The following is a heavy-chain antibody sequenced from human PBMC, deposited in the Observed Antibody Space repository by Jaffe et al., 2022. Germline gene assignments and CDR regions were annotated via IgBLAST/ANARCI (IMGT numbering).Heavy chain of an antibody. CDR1: GFSFSSHG. V-gene: IGHV3-30*02. D-gene: IGHD6-19*01. J-gene: IGHJ4*02. CDR2: IADDGSIK. CDR3: TKDQGSGRYVHHDS. Sequence: QVQLVESGGGVVQPGGSLRLSCVASGFSFSSHGMNWVRQAPGKGLEWMAFIADDGSIKFYGDSVKGRFTISRDNSKTTLYLQMNGLRSDDTAVYHCTKDQGSGRYVHHDSWGQGTLVTVSS.